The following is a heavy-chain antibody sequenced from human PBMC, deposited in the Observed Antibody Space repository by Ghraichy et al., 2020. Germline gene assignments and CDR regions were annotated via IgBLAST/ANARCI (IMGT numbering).Heavy chain of an antibody. V-gene: IGHV3-23*01. J-gene: IGHJ6*02. D-gene: IGHD6-19*01. CDR2: VSSNGVGT. CDR3: TKAGTYTSHQIMDV. CDR1: GFTFSSYA. Sequence: GGSLRLSCAASGFTFSSYAMNWVRQAPGKGLEWVSGVSSNGVGTYSAESVKGRFTISRDNSKNTLYLQMNSLRVEDTALYYCTKAGTYTSHQIMDVWGQGTAVTVSS.